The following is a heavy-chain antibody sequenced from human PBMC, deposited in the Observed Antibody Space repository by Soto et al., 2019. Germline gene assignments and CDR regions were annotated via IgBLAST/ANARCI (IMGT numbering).Heavy chain of an antibody. CDR2: IYYSGST. Sequence: SETLSLTCTVSGGSISSYYRSWIRQPPGKGLEWIGYIYYSGSTNYNPSLKSRVTISVDTSKNQFSLKLSSVTAADTAVYYCARQQELPASWFDPWGQGTLVTVSS. CDR3: ARQQELPASWFDP. CDR1: GGSISSYY. V-gene: IGHV4-59*08. D-gene: IGHD1-26*01. J-gene: IGHJ5*02.